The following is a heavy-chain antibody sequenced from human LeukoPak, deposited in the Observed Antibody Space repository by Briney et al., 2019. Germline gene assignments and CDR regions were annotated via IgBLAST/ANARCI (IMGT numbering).Heavy chain of an antibody. CDR3: ARGGTYKPLLGY. V-gene: IGHV3-21*01. Sequence: PGGSLRLSCAASGFTFSSYSMNWVRQAPGKGLEWVSSISSSSSYIYYADSVKGRFTISRDNAKNSLYLQMTSLRAEDTAVYYCARGGTYKPLLGYWGQGTLVTVSS. J-gene: IGHJ4*02. CDR2: ISSSSSYI. D-gene: IGHD1-1*01. CDR1: GFTFSSYS.